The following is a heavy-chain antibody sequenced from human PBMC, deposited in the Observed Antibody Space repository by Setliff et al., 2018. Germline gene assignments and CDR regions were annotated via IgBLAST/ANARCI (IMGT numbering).Heavy chain of an antibody. J-gene: IGHJ3*02. CDR2: IYYSGST. Sequence: PSETLSLTCTVSGGSISSSSYYWGWIRQPPGKGLEWIGSIYYSGSTYYNPSLKSRVTISVDTSKNQFSLKLSSVTAADTAVYYCARKRRGSILKDAFEIWGQGTMVTVSS. CDR3: ARKRRGSILKDAFEI. CDR1: GGSISSSSYY. V-gene: IGHV4-39*07. D-gene: IGHD3-3*02.